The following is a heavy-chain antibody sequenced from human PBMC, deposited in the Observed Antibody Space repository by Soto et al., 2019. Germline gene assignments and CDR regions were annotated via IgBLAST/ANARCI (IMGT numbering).Heavy chain of an antibody. CDR2: SIPIFGTA. D-gene: IGHD3-16*02. V-gene: IGHV1-69*12. Sequence: QVQLVQSGAEVKKPGSSVKVSCKASGGTFTSYAISWVRQAPGQGLEWVGGSIPIFGTADYAQKFQGSVTITADESTSTAYMELSSLRSEDTAVYYCATMKGGYQSYYYGMDVWGQGTTVTVSS. CDR1: GGTFTSYA. J-gene: IGHJ6*02. CDR3: ATMKGGYQSYYYGMDV.